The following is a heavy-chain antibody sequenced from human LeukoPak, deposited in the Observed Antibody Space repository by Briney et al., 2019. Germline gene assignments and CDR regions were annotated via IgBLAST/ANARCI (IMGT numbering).Heavy chain of an antibody. V-gene: IGHV1-2*02. D-gene: IGHD3-3*01. Sequence: GASVKVSCKASGYTFTGYYMHWVRQAPGQGLEWMGWINPNSGGTNYAQKFQGKVTMTRDTSISTAYMELSRLRSDDTAVYYCARGGPDDFWSGYLIDYWGQGTLVTVSS. CDR2: INPNSGGT. CDR3: ARGGPDDFWSGYLIDY. J-gene: IGHJ4*02. CDR1: GYTFTGYY.